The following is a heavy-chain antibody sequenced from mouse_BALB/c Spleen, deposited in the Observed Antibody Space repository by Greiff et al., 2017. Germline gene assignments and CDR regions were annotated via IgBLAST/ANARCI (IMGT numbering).Heavy chain of an antibody. CDR1: GYSFTSYW. J-gene: IGHJ4*01. Sequence: QVQLQQSGTVLARPGASVKMSCKASGYSFTSYWMHWVKQRPGQGLEWIGAIYPGNSDTSYNQKFKGKATLTVDKSSSTAFMHLNSLTSEDSAVYYCARGFFYYGSSYDYAMDYWGQGTSVTVSS. CDR2: IYPGNSDT. CDR3: ARGFFYYGSSYDYAMDY. V-gene: IGHV1-87*01. D-gene: IGHD1-1*01.